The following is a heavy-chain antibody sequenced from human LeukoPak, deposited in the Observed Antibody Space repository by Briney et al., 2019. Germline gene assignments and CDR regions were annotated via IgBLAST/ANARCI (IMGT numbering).Heavy chain of an antibody. CDR2: IYPGDSDT. J-gene: IGHJ4*02. V-gene: IGHV5-51*01. D-gene: IGHD3-9*01. CDR3: ARQLRYFGWLIDY. CDR1: GYSFTSYW. Sequence: GESLKISCKGSGYSFTSYWIGWVRQMPGKGLEWMGIIYPGDSDTRYSPSFQGQVTISADKSITTAYLQWSSLKASDTAMYYCARQLRYFGWLIDYWGQGTLVTVSS.